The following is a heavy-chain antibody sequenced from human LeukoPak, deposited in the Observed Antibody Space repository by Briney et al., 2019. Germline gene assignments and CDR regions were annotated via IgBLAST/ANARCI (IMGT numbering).Heavy chain of an antibody. V-gene: IGHV3-23*01. D-gene: IGHD6-19*01. CDR2: IGGSGGST. J-gene: IGHJ4*02. CDR3: AKWGGGWSLDY. CDR1: GFTFSSYA. Sequence: PGGSLRLSCAASGFTFSSYAMSWVRQAPGKGLEWVSSIGGSGGSTYYAESVKGRCTISRDNSKNTMYLQMNSLKAEDTAIYYCAKWGGGWSLDYWGQGTLVTVSS.